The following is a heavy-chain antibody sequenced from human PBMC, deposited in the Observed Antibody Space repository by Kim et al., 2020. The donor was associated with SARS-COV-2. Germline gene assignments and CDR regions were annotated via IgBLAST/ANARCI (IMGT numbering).Heavy chain of an antibody. J-gene: IGHJ4*02. Sequence: GGSLRLSCVESGITSSSYWLTWVRQAPGKGLEWVANIKRDGTASYYGDSVKGRFTLSRDNAKSSVFLQMHSLRSEDTAVYYCGISGIWGQGTLVTVSS. CDR1: GITSSSYW. CDR3: GISGI. CDR2: IKRDGTAS. V-gene: IGHV3-7*01.